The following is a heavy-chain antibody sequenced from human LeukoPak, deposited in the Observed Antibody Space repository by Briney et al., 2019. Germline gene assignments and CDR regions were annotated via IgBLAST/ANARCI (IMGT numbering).Heavy chain of an antibody. CDR3: ARGFWSGYSWFDP. CDR1: GFTVSSNY. CDR2: IYSGGST. Sequence: PGGSLRLSCAASGFTVSSNYMSWVRQAPGKGLEWVSVIYSGGSTYYADSVKGRFTISRDNSKNTLYLQMNSLRAEDTAVYYCARGFWSGYSWFDPWGQGTLVTVSS. V-gene: IGHV3-53*05. D-gene: IGHD3-3*01. J-gene: IGHJ5*02.